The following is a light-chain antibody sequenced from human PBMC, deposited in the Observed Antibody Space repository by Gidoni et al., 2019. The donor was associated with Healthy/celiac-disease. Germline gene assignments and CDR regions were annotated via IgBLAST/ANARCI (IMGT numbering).Light chain of an antibody. CDR2: DAS. J-gene: IGKJ3*01. CDR1: QSVSSY. Sequence: DIVLTQSPATLSLSTGERATLSCRASQSVSSYLAWYQQKPGQAPRLLIYDASNRATGIPARFSGSGSGTDFTLTISSLEPEDFAVYYCQQRSNWPITFGPGTKVDIK. CDR3: QQRSNWPIT. V-gene: IGKV3-11*01.